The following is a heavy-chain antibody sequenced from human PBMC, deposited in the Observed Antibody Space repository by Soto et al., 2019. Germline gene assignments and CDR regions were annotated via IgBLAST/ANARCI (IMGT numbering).Heavy chain of an antibody. CDR1: GGSFSGYY. J-gene: IGHJ6*02. CDR3: ARDSPPYYDFWSGYYYYGMDV. V-gene: IGHV4-34*01. D-gene: IGHD3-3*01. CDR2: INHSGST. Sequence: SETLSLTCAVYGGSFSGYYWSWIRQPPGKGLEWIGEINHSGSTNYNPSLESRVTISVDTSKNQFSLKLSSVTAADTAVYYCARDSPPYYDFWSGYYYYGMDVWGQGTTVTVSS.